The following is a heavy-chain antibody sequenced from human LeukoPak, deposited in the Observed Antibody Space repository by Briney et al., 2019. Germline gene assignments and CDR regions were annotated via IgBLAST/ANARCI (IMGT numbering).Heavy chain of an antibody. CDR2: ISGGGGST. CDR3: ATHGSGSYRYYFDY. V-gene: IGHV3-23*01. J-gene: IGHJ4*02. Sequence: GGSLRLSCAASGLTFSSNAMTWVRKAPGKGLEWASTISGGGGSTYYADSVKGRFTISRDNSKNTLYLQMNSLRAEDTAVYYCATHGSGSYRYYFDYWGQGTLVTVSS. CDR1: GLTFSSNA. D-gene: IGHD3-10*01.